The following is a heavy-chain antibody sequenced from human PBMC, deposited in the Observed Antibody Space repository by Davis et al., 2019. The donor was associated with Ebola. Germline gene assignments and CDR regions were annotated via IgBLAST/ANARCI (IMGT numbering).Heavy chain of an antibody. CDR3: AKEVGRIFGNWFDP. J-gene: IGHJ5*02. Sequence: GESLKISCAASGFTFSGSAMHWVRQASGKGLEWVGRIRSKANSYATAYAASVKGRFTISRDDSKNTACLQMNSLRAEDTAVYYCAKEVGRIFGNWFDPWGQGTLVTVSS. CDR1: GFTFSGSA. V-gene: IGHV3-73*01. D-gene: IGHD3-3*01. CDR2: IRSKANSYAT.